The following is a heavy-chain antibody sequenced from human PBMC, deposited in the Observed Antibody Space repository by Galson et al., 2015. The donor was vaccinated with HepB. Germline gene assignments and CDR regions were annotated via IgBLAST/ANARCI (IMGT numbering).Heavy chain of an antibody. CDR2: FGTSGDKT. V-gene: IGHV3-23*01. CDR3: AKRLFVPTDC. J-gene: IGHJ4*02. Sequence: SLRLSCAASGFALSNYGMNWVRQAPGKGLEWVSGFGTSGDKTSYADSVKGRFTITRDNSRNTLYLQMNSLRAEDTAVYYCAKRLFVPTDCWGQGTLVTVSS. CDR1: GFALSNYG.